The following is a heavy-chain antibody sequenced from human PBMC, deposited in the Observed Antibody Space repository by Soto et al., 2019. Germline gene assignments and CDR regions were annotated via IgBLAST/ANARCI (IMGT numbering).Heavy chain of an antibody. CDR1: GYTFTGYF. CDR3: AHSLGQSPPDY. V-gene: IGHV1-2*02. J-gene: IGHJ4*02. CDR2: INPNSGGT. D-gene: IGHD3-10*01. Sequence: ASVKVSCKASGYTFTGYFMHWVRQAPGQGLEWMGWINPNSGGTDYAQKFQGRVTMTRDTSISTAYMELSRLTSDDTAVYYCAHSLGQSPPDYWGQGTLVTVSS.